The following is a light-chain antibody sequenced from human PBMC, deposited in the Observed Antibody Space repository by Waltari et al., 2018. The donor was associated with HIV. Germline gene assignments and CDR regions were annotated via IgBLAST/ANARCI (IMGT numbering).Light chain of an antibody. CDR3: QQYNNWPLT. CDR1: QSVSSN. V-gene: IGKV3-15*01. Sequence: EIVMTQSAATLSVSPGESATLSCRVSQSVSSNLAWYQQKPGQAPRLLIYGASTRATGIPARFSGSGSGTEFTLTISSLQSEDFAVYYCQQYNNWPLTFGGGTKVEIK. J-gene: IGKJ4*01. CDR2: GAS.